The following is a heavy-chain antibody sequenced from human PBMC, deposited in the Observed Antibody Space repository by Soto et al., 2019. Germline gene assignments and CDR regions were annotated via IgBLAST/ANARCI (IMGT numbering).Heavy chain of an antibody. D-gene: IGHD1-26*01. Sequence: PGGSLRLSCAASGFTFSSYGMHWVRQAPGKGLEWVAVISYDGSNKYYADSVKGRFTISRDNSKNTLYLQMNSLRAEDTAVYYCAKDPVEVGATVFDYWGQGTLVTVSS. CDR1: GFTFSSYG. J-gene: IGHJ4*02. CDR3: AKDPVEVGATVFDY. CDR2: ISYDGSNK. V-gene: IGHV3-30*18.